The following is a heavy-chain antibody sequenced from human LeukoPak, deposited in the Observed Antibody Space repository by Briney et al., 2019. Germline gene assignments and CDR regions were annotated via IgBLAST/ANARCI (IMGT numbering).Heavy chain of an antibody. V-gene: IGHV1-69*04. J-gene: IGHJ4*02. CDR2: IIPILGIA. D-gene: IGHD6-19*01. Sequence: ASVKVSCKASGGTFSSYAISWVRQAPGQGLEWMGRIIPILGIANYAQKFQGRVTITADKSTSTAYMELSSLRSEDTAVYYCAREGIAVAEYYFDYWGQGTLVTVSS. CDR3: AREGIAVAEYYFDY. CDR1: GGTFSSYA.